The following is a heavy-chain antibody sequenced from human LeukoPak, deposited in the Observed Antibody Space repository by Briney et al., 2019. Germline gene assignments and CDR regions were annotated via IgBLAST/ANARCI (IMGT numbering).Heavy chain of an antibody. V-gene: IGHV4-28*03. CDR2: INHSGST. CDR3: ARGRFPGYCSSTSCYDYYYGMDV. CDR1: GYSITSSSW. Sequence: SETLSLTCAVSGYSITSSSWWGWIRQPPGKGLEWIGEINHSGSTNYNPSLKSRVTISVDTSKNQFSLKLSSVTAADTAVYYCARGRFPGYCSSTSCYDYYYGMDVWGQGTTVTVSS. D-gene: IGHD2-2*01. J-gene: IGHJ6*02.